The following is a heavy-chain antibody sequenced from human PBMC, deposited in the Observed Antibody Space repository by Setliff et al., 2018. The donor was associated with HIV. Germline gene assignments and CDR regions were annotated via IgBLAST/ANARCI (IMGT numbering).Heavy chain of an antibody. D-gene: IGHD3-10*01. CDR1: GGSFSGYY. CDR3: ARRITMVRGFDS. V-gene: IGHV4-34*01. Sequence: PSETLSLTCAVYGGSFSGYYWNWIRQPPGKGLEWIGEINHSGSTNYNPSLKSRISISVDTSKNQFSLKLSSVTAADTAVYYCARRITMVRGFDSWGQGALVTVSS. J-gene: IGHJ4*02. CDR2: INHSGST.